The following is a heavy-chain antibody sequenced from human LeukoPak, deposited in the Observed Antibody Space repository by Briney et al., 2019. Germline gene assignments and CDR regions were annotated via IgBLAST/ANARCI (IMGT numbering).Heavy chain of an antibody. J-gene: IGHJ4*02. D-gene: IGHD6-19*01. CDR1: GFTFSSYA. V-gene: IGHV3-23*01. Sequence: AGGSLRLSCAASGFTFSSYAMSWVRQAPGKGLEWVSAISGSGGSTYYADSVKGRFTFSRDNSKNTLYLQMNSLRAEDTAVYYCAKTKGYSSGWSLGGNFDYWGQGTLVTVSS. CDR3: AKTKGYSSGWSLGGNFDY. CDR2: ISGSGGST.